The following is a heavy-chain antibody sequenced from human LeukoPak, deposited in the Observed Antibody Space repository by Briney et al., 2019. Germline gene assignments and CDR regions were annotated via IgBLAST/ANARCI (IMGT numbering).Heavy chain of an antibody. CDR3: ARSYSSGWPYYYYYYMDV. Sequence: ASVKVSCKASGYTFTSYHMHWVRPAPGQALEWMGWINPNSGGTNYAQKFQGRVTMTRDTSISTAYMELSRLRSDDTAVYYCARSYSSGWPYYYYYYMDVWGKGTTVTVSS. CDR2: INPNSGGT. D-gene: IGHD6-19*01. CDR1: GYTFTSYH. V-gene: IGHV1-2*02. J-gene: IGHJ6*03.